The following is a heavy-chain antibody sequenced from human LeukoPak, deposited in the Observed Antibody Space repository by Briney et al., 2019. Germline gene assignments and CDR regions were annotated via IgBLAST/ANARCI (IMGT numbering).Heavy chain of an antibody. D-gene: IGHD5-18*01. J-gene: IGHJ4*02. Sequence: PGGSLRLSCAASGFTVSSNYMSWVRQAPGKGLEWVSVIYSGGSTYYADSVKGRFTISRDNSKNTLYPQMNSLRAEDTAVYYCARRYSYGYGIDYWGQGTLVTVSS. CDR3: ARRYSYGYGIDY. CDR1: GFTVSSNY. CDR2: IYSGGST. V-gene: IGHV3-53*01.